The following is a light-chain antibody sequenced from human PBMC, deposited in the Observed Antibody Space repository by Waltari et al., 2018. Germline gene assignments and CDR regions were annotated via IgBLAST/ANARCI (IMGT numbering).Light chain of an antibody. CDR3: AAWDDSLGGPL. Sequence: QSGLTQPPSASGTPGQRVTIPCSGSSSNIENYSVNWYQQLPGTAAKLLIYSNNQRPSGVPDRFSGSKSGTSASLAISGLQSDDEGDYYCAAWDDSLGGPLFGGGTELTVL. J-gene: IGLJ2*01. CDR2: SNN. CDR1: SSNIENYS. V-gene: IGLV1-44*01.